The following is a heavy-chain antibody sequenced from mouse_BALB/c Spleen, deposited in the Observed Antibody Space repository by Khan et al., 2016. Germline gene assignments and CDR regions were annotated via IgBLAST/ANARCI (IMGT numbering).Heavy chain of an antibody. D-gene: IGHD2-14*01. CDR3: ARGTPFAS. J-gene: IGHJ3*01. V-gene: IGHV1-80*01. CDR2: IYPGDGDT. Sequence: QVQLQQPGAELVRPGSSVKISCKASGYAFSGYWMNWVKQRPGQGLEWIGQIYPGDGDTNSNGKFKGKATLTADKSSSTAYMQLSSLTSEDSAGYFCARGTPFASWGQGTLVTVSA. CDR1: GYAFSGYW.